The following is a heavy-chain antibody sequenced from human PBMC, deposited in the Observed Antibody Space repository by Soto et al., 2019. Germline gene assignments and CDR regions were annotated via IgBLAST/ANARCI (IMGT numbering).Heavy chain of an antibody. CDR2: IYYSGST. D-gene: IGHD2-2*01. J-gene: IGHJ4*02. V-gene: IGHV4-39*01. CDR1: GDSISSSSYS. CDR3: ASVGGYFSSNSCYPFDY. Sequence: QLQLQESGPGLVKPSETLSLTCTVSGDSISSSSYSWGWIRQPPGVGLEWIGTIYYSGSTYYNPSLKSRVTISVDTSKNQFSLKLSSVTAADTAVYYCASVGGYFSSNSCYPFDYWGQGTLVTVSS.